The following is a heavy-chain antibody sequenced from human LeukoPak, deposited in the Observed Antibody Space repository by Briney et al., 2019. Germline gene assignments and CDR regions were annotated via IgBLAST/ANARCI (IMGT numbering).Heavy chain of an antibody. CDR2: IYYSGST. D-gene: IGHD3-9*01. J-gene: IGHJ3*02. V-gene: IGHV4-39*01. Sequence: SETLSLTCTVSGGSFSSSSYYWGWIRQPPGKGLEWIGIIYYSGSTSYNPSLKSRVTISVDTSKNQFSLKLSSVTAADTAVYYCARVLRYFDWLPDAFDIWGQGTMVTVSS. CDR3: ARVLRYFDWLPDAFDI. CDR1: GGSFSSSSYY.